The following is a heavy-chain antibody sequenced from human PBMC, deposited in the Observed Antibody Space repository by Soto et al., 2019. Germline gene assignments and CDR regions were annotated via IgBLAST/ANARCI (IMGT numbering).Heavy chain of an antibody. J-gene: IGHJ3*02. CDR1: GFTFRTYG. D-gene: IGHD6-25*01. V-gene: IGHV3-30*18. CDR2: ISYDGSNK. Sequence: GGSLRLSCAASGFTFRTYGMHWVRQAPGKGLEWVAVISYDGSNKYYADSVKGRFTISRDNSKKTLYVRMNSLRVEDPAAYYGAKVPAPKDAFDIWGQGTMVAVSS. CDR3: AKVPAPKDAFDI.